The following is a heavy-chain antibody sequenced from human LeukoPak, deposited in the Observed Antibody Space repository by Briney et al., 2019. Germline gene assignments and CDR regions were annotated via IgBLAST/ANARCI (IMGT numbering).Heavy chain of an antibody. V-gene: IGHV3-9*01. J-gene: IGHJ3*02. CDR1: GFTFDDYA. D-gene: IGHD6-19*01. CDR3: AKGAVAGREGSAFDI. Sequence: PGGSLRPSCAASGFTFDDYAMHWVRQAPGKGLEWVSGISWNSGSIGYADSVKGRFTISRDNAKNSLYLQMNSLRAEDTALYYCAKGAVAGREGSAFDIWGQGTMVTVSS. CDR2: ISWNSGSI.